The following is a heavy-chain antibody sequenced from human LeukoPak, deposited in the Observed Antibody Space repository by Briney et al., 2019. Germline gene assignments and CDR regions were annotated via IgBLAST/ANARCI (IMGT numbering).Heavy chain of an antibody. CDR3: ARHGGMVRGFYDAFDI. J-gene: IGHJ3*02. CDR2: IYYSGST. D-gene: IGHD3-10*01. CDR1: GGSINNYY. Sequence: SETLSLSCTVSGGSINNYYWSWIRQFPGKGLEWIGYIYYSGSTNYNPSLKSRVTISVDTSKNQFSLKLSSVSAADTAIYYCARHGGMVRGFYDAFDIWGLGTMVTVSS. V-gene: IGHV4-59*01.